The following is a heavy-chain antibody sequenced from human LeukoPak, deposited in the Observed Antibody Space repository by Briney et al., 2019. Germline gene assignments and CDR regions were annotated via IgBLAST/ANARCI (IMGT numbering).Heavy chain of an antibody. CDR1: GFTFGDYA. CDR3: TRWSGRRVDY. J-gene: IGHJ4*02. V-gene: IGHV3-49*04. Sequence: PGGSLRLSCTASGFTFGDYAMSWVRQAPGKGLEWVGFIRSKAYGGTTEYAASVKGRFTISRDDSKSIAYLQMNSLKTEDTAVYYCTRWSGRRVDYWGQGTLVTVSS. CDR2: IRSKAYGGTT. D-gene: IGHD3-3*01.